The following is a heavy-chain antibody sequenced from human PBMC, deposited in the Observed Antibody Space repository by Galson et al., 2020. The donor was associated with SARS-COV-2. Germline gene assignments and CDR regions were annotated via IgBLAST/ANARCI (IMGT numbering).Heavy chain of an antibody. V-gene: IGHV4-39*02. Sequence: SETLSLTCSVSGGSISGSTYYWGWIRQPPGKGLEWIGSVYYGGSSYYHPSLKSRIIISVDTSKNLFSLTLRSVTAADTAMYYCARMGRDGYNGLDYWGQGTLVTVSS. CDR2: VYYGGSS. CDR3: ARMGRDGYNGLDY. CDR1: GGSISGSTYY. J-gene: IGHJ4*02. D-gene: IGHD2-21*01.